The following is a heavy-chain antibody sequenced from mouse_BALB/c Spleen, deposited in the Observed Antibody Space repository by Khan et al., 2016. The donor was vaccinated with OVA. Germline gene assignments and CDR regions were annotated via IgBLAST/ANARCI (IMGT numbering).Heavy chain of an antibody. D-gene: IGHD2-3*01. CDR3: ARPDYDGYYDY. V-gene: IGHV1S137*01. J-gene: IGHJ2*01. Sequence: QVQLQQSGPELVRPGVSVKISCKGSGYTFTDYAMYWVKQSHAKSLEWIGLISTYSGNTNYNQKFKGKATMTVDKSSSTAYMELARLTSEDYAIYYCARPDYDGYYDYWGQGTTLTVSS. CDR1: GYTFTDYA. CDR2: ISTYSGNT.